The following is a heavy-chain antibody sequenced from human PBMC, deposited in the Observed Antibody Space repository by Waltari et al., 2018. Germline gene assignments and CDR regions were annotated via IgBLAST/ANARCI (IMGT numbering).Heavy chain of an antibody. D-gene: IGHD1-1*01. CDR1: GFNFNDYG. CDR2: ISYDESNK. CDR3: ARDRHGLGLLDLQY. J-gene: IGHJ4*02. V-gene: IGHV3-30*03. Sequence: QVHLVESGGGVVQPGKSLTLSCAGSGFNFNDYGIHCVRQAPGKGLEWVAVISYDESNKVYGDSVRGRVTISRDKSNNRVDLQMNSLQIEDTAVYFCARDRHGLGLLDLQYWGRGTQVAVSA.